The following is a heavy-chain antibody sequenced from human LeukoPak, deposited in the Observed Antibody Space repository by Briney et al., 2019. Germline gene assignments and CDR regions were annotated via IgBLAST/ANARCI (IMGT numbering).Heavy chain of an antibody. V-gene: IGHV4-34*01. CDR2: IYYSGST. D-gene: IGHD6-13*01. Sequence: SETLSLTCAVYGGSFSGYYWSWIRQPPGKGLEWIGSIYYSGSTYYNPSLKSRVTISVDTSKNQFSLKLSSVTAADTAVYYCARRGIAFDCWGQGTLVTVSS. CDR1: GGSFSGYY. J-gene: IGHJ4*02. CDR3: ARRGIAFDC.